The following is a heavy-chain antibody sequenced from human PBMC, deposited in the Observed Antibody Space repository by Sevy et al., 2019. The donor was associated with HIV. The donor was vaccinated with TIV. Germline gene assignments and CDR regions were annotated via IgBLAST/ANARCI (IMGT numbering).Heavy chain of an antibody. J-gene: IGHJ6*02. CDR2: FDPEDGET. V-gene: IGHV1-24*01. CDR3: ATLDFWSDYPLYGMDV. CDR1: GYTLSKLS. Sequence: ASVKVSCMVSGYTLSKLSMHWVRQAPGKGPEWMGGFDPEDGETIYAQKFQGRVTMTEDTSTDTAYMELSSLRSEDTALYYCATLDFWSDYPLYGMDVWGQGTTVTVSS. D-gene: IGHD3-3*01.